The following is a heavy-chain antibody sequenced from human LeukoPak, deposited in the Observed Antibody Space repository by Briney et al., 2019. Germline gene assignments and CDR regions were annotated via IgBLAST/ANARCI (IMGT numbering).Heavy chain of an antibody. CDR3: ARGHNYYEASGYYDKLTFCFDY. D-gene: IGHD3-22*01. V-gene: IGHV4-59*01. Sequence: SETLSLTCTVSGDSISSYYWNWIRQSPGKGLEWIGYMYYSGGTSGSTNYNPSLKSRVTISVDTSRNQFSLKLSSVTAADTAVYYCARGHNYYEASGYYDKLTFCFDYWGQGTLVTVSS. CDR1: GDSISSYY. J-gene: IGHJ4*02. CDR2: MYYSGGTSGST.